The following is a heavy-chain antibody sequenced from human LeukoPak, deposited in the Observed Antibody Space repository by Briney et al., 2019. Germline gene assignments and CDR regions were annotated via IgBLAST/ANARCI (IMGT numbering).Heavy chain of an antibody. CDR1: GFSFSNAW. CDR2: IKTKTDGGTT. V-gene: IGHV3-15*01. D-gene: IGHD6-19*01. J-gene: IGHJ4*02. Sequence: PGGSLRLSRAASGFSFSNAWMSWVRQAPGKGLEWVGRIKTKTDGGTTDYAAPVKGRFTISRDDSKTTLYLQMNSLKTEDTAVYYCATYSSGWFWGQGTLVTVSS. CDR3: ATYSSGWF.